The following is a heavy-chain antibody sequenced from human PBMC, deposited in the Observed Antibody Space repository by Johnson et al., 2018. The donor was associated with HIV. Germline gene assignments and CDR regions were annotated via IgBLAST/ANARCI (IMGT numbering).Heavy chain of an antibody. CDR3: AKLVGATHPLDF. CDR2: INSDGSST. V-gene: IGHV3-74*02. J-gene: IGHJ3*01. CDR1: GFTFSSYW. Sequence: MQLVESGGGLVQPGGSLRLSCAASGFTFSSYWMHWVRQAPGKGLVWVSRINSDGSSTSYADSVKGRFTISRDNAKNTLYLQMNSLRAEDTALYYCAKLVGATHPLDFWGQVTMVTVSS. D-gene: IGHD1-26*01.